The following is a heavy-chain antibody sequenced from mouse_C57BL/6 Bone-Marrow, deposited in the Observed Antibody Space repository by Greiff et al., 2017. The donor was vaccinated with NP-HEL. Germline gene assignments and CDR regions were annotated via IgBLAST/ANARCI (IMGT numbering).Heavy chain of an antibody. D-gene: IGHD3-2*02. CDR1: GYAFSSYW. J-gene: IGHJ4*01. CDR2: IYPGDGDT. CDR3: ARGRVTAQATGAMDY. V-gene: IGHV1-80*01. Sequence: QVQLQQSGAELVKPGASVKISCKASGYAFSSYWMNWVKQRPGKGLEWIGQIYPGDGDTNYNGKFKGKATLTADKSSSTAYMQLSSLTSEDSAVYFCARGRVTAQATGAMDYWGQGTSVTVSS.